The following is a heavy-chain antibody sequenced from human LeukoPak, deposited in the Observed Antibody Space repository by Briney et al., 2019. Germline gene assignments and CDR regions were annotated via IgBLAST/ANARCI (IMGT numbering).Heavy chain of an antibody. J-gene: IGHJ3*02. V-gene: IGHV1-2*02. CDR1: GYTFTAYR. Sequence: ASVKVSCKASGYTFTAYRLYWVRQAPGQGLEWMGWINPNSGGTNFAQKFQGRVTMTRDTSITTAYIELSSLRSDDTAVYYCARDRGRPEAFDIWGQGTMVTVSS. CDR3: ARDRGRPEAFDI. D-gene: IGHD1-26*01. CDR2: INPNSGGT.